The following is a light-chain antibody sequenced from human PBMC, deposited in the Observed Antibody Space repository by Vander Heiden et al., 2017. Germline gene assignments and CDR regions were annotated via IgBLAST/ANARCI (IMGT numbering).Light chain of an antibody. CDR3: QQANSFPIT. CDR2: AAS. V-gene: IGKV1-12*01. J-gene: IGKJ5*01. Sequence: DIQMTQSPSSVSASVGDRVTITCRASQGISSWLDWFQQKPGKAPKLLIYAASSLQSGVPSRFSGSRSGTDFTLTISSLQPEDFATYYCQQANSFPITFGQETRLEIK. CDR1: QGISSW.